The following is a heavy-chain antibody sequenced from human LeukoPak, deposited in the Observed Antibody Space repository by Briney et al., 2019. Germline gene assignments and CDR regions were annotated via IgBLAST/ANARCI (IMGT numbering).Heavy chain of an antibody. J-gene: IGHJ4*02. CDR1: GITYSSYG. Sequence: ASVKVSCEASGITYSSYGISWVRQAPGQGLEWMGRIIPILGIPNYAQKFQGRVTITANKSTSTAFMELSSLRSEDTAVYYCAKDRADYYDSSGLPDFWGQGTLVTISS. CDR2: IIPILGIP. V-gene: IGHV1-69*04. D-gene: IGHD3-22*01. CDR3: AKDRADYYDSSGLPDF.